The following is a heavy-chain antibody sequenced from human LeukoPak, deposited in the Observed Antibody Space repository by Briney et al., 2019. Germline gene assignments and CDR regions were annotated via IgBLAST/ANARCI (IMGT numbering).Heavy chain of an antibody. CDR3: ARDTMQQLGIDY. V-gene: IGHV4-34*01. D-gene: IGHD6-13*01. CDR1: GGSFSGYY. Sequence: SETLSLTCAVYGGSFSGYYWSWIRQPPGKGLEWIGEINHSGSTNYNPSLKSRVTISVDTSKNQFSLKLSSVTAADTAVYYCARDTMQQLGIDYWGQGTLVTVSS. CDR2: INHSGST. J-gene: IGHJ4*02.